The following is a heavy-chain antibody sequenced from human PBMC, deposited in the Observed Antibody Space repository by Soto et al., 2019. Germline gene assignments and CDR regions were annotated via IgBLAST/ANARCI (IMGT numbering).Heavy chain of an antibody. J-gene: IGHJ4*02. V-gene: IGHV5-51*01. D-gene: IGHD3-16*01. CDR2: IYPADSDT. CDR3: ARQFAAFDY. CDR1: GYNFNTYW. Sequence: EVQLVQSGAEVKKPGESLKISCKGSGYNFNTYWIGWMRQMPGKGLEWMGIIYPADSDTRYNPSFQGQVTISADKSVSTAYLQWSSLEASDTAIYYCARQFAAFDYWGQGTLVTVSS.